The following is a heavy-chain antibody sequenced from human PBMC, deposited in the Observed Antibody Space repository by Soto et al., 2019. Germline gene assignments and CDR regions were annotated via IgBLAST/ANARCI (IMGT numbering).Heavy chain of an antibody. D-gene: IGHD6-13*01. CDR3: ARDLTRLWSSSWYYFDY. J-gene: IGHJ4*02. Sequence: PSETLSLTCAVSGGSISSSNWWSWVRQPPGKGLEWIGEIYHSGSTNYNPSLKSRVTISVDKSKNQFSLKLSSVTPEDTAVYYCARDLTRLWSSSWYYFDYWGQGTLVTVS. V-gene: IGHV4-4*02. CDR1: GGSISSSNW. CDR2: IYHSGST.